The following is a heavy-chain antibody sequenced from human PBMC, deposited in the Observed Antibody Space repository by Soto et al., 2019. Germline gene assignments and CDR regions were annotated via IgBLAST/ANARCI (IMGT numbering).Heavy chain of an antibody. CDR2: ITHSGGST. V-gene: IGHV3-23*01. D-gene: IGHD3-10*01. J-gene: IGHJ2*01. CDR3: AKTLRAVTMVRGVVEVYWYFDL. CDR1: GFTFRDYA. Sequence: EVHLLESGGGLVQPGGSLRLSCAASGFTFRDYAMSWVREAPEKGLEWVSSITHSGGSTFYADSVKGRFTISRDNSKNKLYLQMNSLRAEDTAIYYCAKTLRAVTMVRGVVEVYWYFDLWGRGTLVTVSS.